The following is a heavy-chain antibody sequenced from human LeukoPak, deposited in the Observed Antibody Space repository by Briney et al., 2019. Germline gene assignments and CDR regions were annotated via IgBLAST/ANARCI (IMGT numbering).Heavy chain of an antibody. CDR3: ARAFDGLAGYFDY. D-gene: IGHD6-19*01. CDR1: GFTLSSYW. Sequence: GGSLRLSCAASGFTLSSYWMIWVRQAPGKGLEWVANINQDGSENYYVDSVKGRFTISRDNAKNSLSLQMNSLRAEDTAVYYCARAFDGLAGYFDYWGQGTLVTVSS. V-gene: IGHV3-7*01. CDR2: INQDGSEN. J-gene: IGHJ4*02.